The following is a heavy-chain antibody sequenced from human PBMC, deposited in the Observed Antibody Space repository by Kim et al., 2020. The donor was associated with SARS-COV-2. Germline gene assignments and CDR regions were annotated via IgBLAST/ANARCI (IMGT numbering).Heavy chain of an antibody. CDR1: GFTFSSYW. J-gene: IGHJ4*02. D-gene: IGHD3-22*01. Sequence: GGSLRLSCAASGFTFSSYWMSWVRQAPGKGLEWVANIKQDGSEKYYVDSVKGRFTISRDNAKNSLYLQMNSLRAEDTAVYYCARDGAPYYYDSSERYYFDYWGQGTLVTVSS. CDR2: IKQDGSEK. CDR3: ARDGAPYYYDSSERYYFDY. V-gene: IGHV3-7*03.